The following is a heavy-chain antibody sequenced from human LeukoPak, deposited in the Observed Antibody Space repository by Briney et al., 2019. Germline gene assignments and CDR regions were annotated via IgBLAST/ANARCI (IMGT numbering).Heavy chain of an antibody. CDR1: GGSFSGYY. Sequence: SETLSLTCAVYGGSFSGYYWSWIRQPPGKGLEWIGEINHSGSTNYNPSLKSRVTISVDTSKNQFSLKLSSVTAADTAVYYCARDSHTQLFDYWGQGTLVTVSS. V-gene: IGHV4-34*01. D-gene: IGHD2-2*01. J-gene: IGHJ4*02. CDR2: INHSGST. CDR3: ARDSHTQLFDY.